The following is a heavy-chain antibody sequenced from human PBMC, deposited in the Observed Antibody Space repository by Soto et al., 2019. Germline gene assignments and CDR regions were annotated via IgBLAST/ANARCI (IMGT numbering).Heavy chain of an antibody. V-gene: IGHV4-39*01. D-gene: IGHD2-15*01. CDR3: ARQSCGSCYKDY. CDR2: IYYSGST. J-gene: IGHJ4*02. CDR1: GGSISSSSYY. Sequence: QLQLQESGPGLVKPSETLSLTCTVSGGSISSSSYYWGWIRQPPGKGLEWIGSIYYSGSTYYNPSLKSRDTICVDTANNQFSLKQSSVTAADTAVYYCARQSCGSCYKDYWGQGTLVTVSS.